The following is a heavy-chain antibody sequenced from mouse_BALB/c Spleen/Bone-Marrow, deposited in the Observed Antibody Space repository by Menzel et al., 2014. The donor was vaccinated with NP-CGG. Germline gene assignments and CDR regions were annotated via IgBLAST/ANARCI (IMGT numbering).Heavy chain of an antibody. CDR1: GYTFTSYY. V-gene: IGHV1S81*02. Sequence: VKLMESGAELVKPGAPVKLSCKASGYTFTSYYMYWVKQRPGQGLEWIGEINPSNGGTNFNEKFKSKATLTVDKSSSTAYMQLSSLTSEDSAVYYCTRGRRDAMDYWGQGTSVTVSS. CDR2: INPSNGGT. J-gene: IGHJ4*01. CDR3: TRGRRDAMDY.